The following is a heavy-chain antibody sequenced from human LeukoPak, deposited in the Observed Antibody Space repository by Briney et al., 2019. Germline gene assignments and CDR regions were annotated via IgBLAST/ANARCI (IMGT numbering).Heavy chain of an antibody. CDR1: GGSISRYY. CDR2: IYTSGGT. D-gene: IGHD1-1*01. CDR3: AKMYKNFYMDV. Sequence: SETLSLTCNVSGGSISRYYWNWIRQPPGKGLEWIGYIYTSGGTNYNPSLKGRVAILVDTAKNQVSLKLSSVTAADTAVYYCAKMYKNFYMDVWGKGTTVTVSS. J-gene: IGHJ6*03. V-gene: IGHV4-4*09.